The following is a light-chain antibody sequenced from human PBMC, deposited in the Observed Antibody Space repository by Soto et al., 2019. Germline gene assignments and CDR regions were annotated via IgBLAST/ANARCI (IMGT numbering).Light chain of an antibody. V-gene: IGKV1-39*01. CDR3: QQSYSSTYT. Sequence: IQMTQSPSSLSASVGDSVTFTCRASQSINLYLNWYQQKPGKAPTLLIYGASSLQSGVPSRFTGGGSRTAVTLTISSLQPEAFASYYCQQSYSSTYTCGQGTKLEIK. CDR1: QSINLY. J-gene: IGKJ2*01. CDR2: GAS.